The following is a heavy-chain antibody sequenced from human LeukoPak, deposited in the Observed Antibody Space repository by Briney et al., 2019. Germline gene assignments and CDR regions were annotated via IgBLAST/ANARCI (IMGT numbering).Heavy chain of an antibody. Sequence: SETLSLTSAVYGGSFSGYYWSWIRQPPGKGLEWIVEINHSGSTNYNPSLKSRVTISVDTSKNQFSLKLSSVTAADTAVYYCARARTWIQLGFDWFDPWGQGTLVTVSS. CDR2: INHSGST. D-gene: IGHD5-18*01. CDR3: ARARTWIQLGFDWFDP. V-gene: IGHV4-34*01. CDR1: GGSFSGYY. J-gene: IGHJ5*02.